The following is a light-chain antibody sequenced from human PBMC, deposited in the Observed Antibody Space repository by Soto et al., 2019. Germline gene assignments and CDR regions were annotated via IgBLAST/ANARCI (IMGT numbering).Light chain of an antibody. J-gene: IGKJ5*01. CDR2: GAS. CDR3: QQYGSSPPIT. V-gene: IGKV3-20*01. Sequence: EVVFTLSPFTLSLSPGARATLSCSASHSLSSSYLAWYQQKPGQAPRLLIYGASSRATGIPDRFSGSGSGTDFTLTISRLEPEDFAVYYCQQYGSSPPITFGQGTRLEIK. CDR1: HSLSSSY.